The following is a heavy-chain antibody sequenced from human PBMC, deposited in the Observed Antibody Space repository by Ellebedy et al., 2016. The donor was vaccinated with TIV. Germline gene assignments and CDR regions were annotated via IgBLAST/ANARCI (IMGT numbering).Heavy chain of an antibody. Sequence: GGSLRLSXKASGFLFSDCSMNWIRKAPGKGLEWVASISSSGTYIYYADSLEGRFTIARDNVKDSVFLQMNDLRVDDSGVYYCARTTPYNIAVAGPDYWGQGTLVTVTS. CDR2: ISSSGTYI. J-gene: IGHJ4*02. V-gene: IGHV3-21*01. CDR3: ARTTPYNIAVAGPDY. D-gene: IGHD6-19*01. CDR1: GFLFSDCS.